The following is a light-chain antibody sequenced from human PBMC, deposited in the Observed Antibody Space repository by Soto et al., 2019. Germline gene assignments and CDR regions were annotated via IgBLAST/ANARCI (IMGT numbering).Light chain of an antibody. CDR1: SSDVGGYNY. J-gene: IGLJ3*02. Sequence: QSVLTQPASVSGSPGQSITISCTGTSSDVGGYNYVSWYQHHPGKAPKLIIYEVTNGPSGVSNRFSGSKSGYTASLTISGLQAEDEADYYCSSYTTDTTWVFGGGTKLTVL. CDR2: EVT. V-gene: IGLV2-14*01. CDR3: SSYTTDTTWV.